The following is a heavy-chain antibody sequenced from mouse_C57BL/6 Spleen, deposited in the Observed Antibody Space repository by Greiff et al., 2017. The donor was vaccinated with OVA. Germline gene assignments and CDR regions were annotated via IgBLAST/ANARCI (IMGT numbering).Heavy chain of an antibody. CDR3: AREGYDYDEGVYYYAMDY. D-gene: IGHD2-4*01. CDR2: INPSNGGT. V-gene: IGHV1-53*01. J-gene: IGHJ4*01. Sequence: QVQLQQPGTDLVKPGASVKLSCKASGYTFTSYWMHWVKQRPGQGLEWIGNINPSNGGTNYNEKFKSKATLTVDKSSSTAYMQLSSLTSEDSAVYYCAREGYDYDEGVYYYAMDYWGQGTSVTVSS. CDR1: GYTFTSYW.